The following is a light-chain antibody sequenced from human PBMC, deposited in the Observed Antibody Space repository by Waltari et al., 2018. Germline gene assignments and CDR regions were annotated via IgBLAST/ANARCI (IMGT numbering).Light chain of an antibody. CDR1: SNDVGGWNL. CDR2: EVS. J-gene: IGLJ2*01. CDR3: CSYAGSSTVV. V-gene: IGLV2-23*02. Sequence: QSALTQPASVSGSPGQSITISCTGTSNDVGGWNLVSWYQQHPGKAPKVIIYEVSQRPSGAFHRFFGSKSGNTASLTISGLQAEDEADYYCCSYAGSSTVVFGGGTKLTVL.